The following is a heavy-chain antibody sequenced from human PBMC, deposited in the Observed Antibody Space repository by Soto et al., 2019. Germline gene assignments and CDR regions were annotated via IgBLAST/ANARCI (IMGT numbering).Heavy chain of an antibody. Sequence: GGSLRLSXAASGFTFSSYGMHWVRQAPGKGLEWVAVISYDGSNKYYADSVKGRFTISRDNSKNTLYLQMNSLRAEDTAVYYCAKGYGAPDYWGQGTLVTVSS. J-gene: IGHJ4*02. CDR3: AKGYGAPDY. D-gene: IGHD4-17*01. CDR2: ISYDGSNK. CDR1: GFTFSSYG. V-gene: IGHV3-30*18.